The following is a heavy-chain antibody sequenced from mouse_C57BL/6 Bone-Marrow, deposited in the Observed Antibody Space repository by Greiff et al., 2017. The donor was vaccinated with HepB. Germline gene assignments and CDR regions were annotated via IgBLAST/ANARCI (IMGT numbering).Heavy chain of an antibody. J-gene: IGHJ2*01. V-gene: IGHV1-26*01. CDR1: GYTFTDYY. D-gene: IGHD1-1*01. CDR3: ARLLRYYFDY. Sequence: EVKVQQSGPELVKPGASVKISCKASGYTFTDYYMNWVKQSHGKSLEWIGDINPNNGGTSYNQKFKGKATLTVDKSSSTAYMELRSLTSEDSAVYYCARLLRYYFDYWGQGTTLTVSS. CDR2: INPNNGGT.